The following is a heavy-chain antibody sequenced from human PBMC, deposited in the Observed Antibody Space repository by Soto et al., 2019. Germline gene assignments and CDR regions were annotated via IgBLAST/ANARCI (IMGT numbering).Heavy chain of an antibody. CDR2: IYSSGGT. CDR1: GGSITSYH. Sequence: SETLSLTCIVSGGSITSYHWTWIRQSAGKGLEWIGRIYSSGGTKYNPSLQSRVTMSLDTSKNQFSLRLTSVTAADTAVYYCARGQRFSDSFDPWGQGTLVTVSS. D-gene: IGHD3-3*01. CDR3: ARGQRFSDSFDP. J-gene: IGHJ5*02. V-gene: IGHV4-4*07.